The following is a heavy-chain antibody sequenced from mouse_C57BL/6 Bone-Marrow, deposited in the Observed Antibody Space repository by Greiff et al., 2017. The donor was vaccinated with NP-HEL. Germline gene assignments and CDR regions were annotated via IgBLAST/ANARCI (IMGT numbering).Heavy chain of an antibody. CDR3: ASRLYSGFAY. Sequence: EVQLVESGPVLVKPGASVKMSCKASGYTFTDYYMNWVKQSHGKSLEWIGVINPYNGGTSYNQKFKGKATLTVDKSSSTAYMELNSLTSEDSAVYYCASRLYSGFAYWGQGTLVTVSA. J-gene: IGHJ3*01. CDR1: GYTFTDYY. CDR2: INPYNGGT. D-gene: IGHD2-12*01. V-gene: IGHV1-19*01.